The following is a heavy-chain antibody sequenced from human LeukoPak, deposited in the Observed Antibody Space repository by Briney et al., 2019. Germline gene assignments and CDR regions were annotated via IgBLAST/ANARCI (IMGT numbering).Heavy chain of an antibody. V-gene: IGHV3-30*01. CDR3: ARQASALPYYYNYMDV. D-gene: IGHD6-19*01. Sequence: PGGSLRLSCAASGFTFSNSAIHWVRQAPGKGLEWVSFISSEGKDRNYVESVKGRFIISRDNSKNTMDLQMNSLRPEDTAVYYCARQASALPYYYNYMDVWGKGTTVIVSS. J-gene: IGHJ6*03. CDR1: GFTFSNSA. CDR2: ISSEGKDR.